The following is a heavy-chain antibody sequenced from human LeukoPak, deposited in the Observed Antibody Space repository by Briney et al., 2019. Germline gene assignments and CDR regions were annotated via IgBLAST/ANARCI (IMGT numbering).Heavy chain of an antibody. J-gene: IGHJ4*02. CDR2: INHNSGDT. CDR3: ARDQNDLFLGLDY. D-gene: IGHD2-21*01. CDR1: VYTVTVYY. V-gene: IGHV1-2*02. Sequence: ASVKISFKASVYTVTVYYIHCVRQAPGQGLEWIVWINHNSGDTNYAQKFQGRVTMTRDTSISTAYMELSRMRSDDTAVYFCARDQNDLFLGLDYWGQGTLVSVSS.